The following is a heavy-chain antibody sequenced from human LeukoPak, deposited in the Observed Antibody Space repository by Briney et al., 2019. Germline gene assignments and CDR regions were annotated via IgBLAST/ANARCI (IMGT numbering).Heavy chain of an antibody. V-gene: IGHV4-34*01. J-gene: IGHJ5*02. CDR3: ARGSSSSWRPWFDP. Sequence: PSETLTLTCAVYGGTFSSYDRSWIRQPPGKGLEWIGEINHSGSTNYNPSLKSRVTISVDTSKNQFSLKLSSVTAADTAVYYCARGSSSSWRPWFDPWGQGTLVTVSS. CDR1: GGTFSSYD. D-gene: IGHD6-13*01. CDR2: INHSGST.